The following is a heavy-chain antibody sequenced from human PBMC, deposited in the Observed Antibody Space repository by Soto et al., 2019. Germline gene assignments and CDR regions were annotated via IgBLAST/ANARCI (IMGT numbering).Heavy chain of an antibody. Sequence: PSETLSLTCAVYGGSFSGYYWSWIRQPPGKGLEWIGEINHSGSTKYNPSLKSRVTISVDTSKNQFSLKLSSVTAADTAVYYCARRIQLWFRAYYYYGMDVWGQGTTVTVYS. J-gene: IGHJ6*02. V-gene: IGHV4-34*01. CDR2: INHSGST. D-gene: IGHD5-18*01. CDR1: GGSFSGYY. CDR3: ARRIQLWFRAYYYYGMDV.